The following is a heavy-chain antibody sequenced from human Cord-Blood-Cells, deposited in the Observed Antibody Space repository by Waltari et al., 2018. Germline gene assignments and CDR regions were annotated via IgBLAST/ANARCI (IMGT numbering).Heavy chain of an antibody. J-gene: IGHJ4*02. Sequence: QVQLVESGGGVVQPGRSLRLSCAASGFTFSSYGMHWVRQAPGKGLEWVAVIWYDGSNKYYADSVKGRFTISRDNSKNTLYLQMNSLRAEDTAVYYCARGGVAYYFDYWGQGTLVTVSS. CDR2: IWYDGSNK. CDR3: ARGGVAYYFDY. CDR1: GFTFSSYG. V-gene: IGHV3-33*01. D-gene: IGHD3-3*01.